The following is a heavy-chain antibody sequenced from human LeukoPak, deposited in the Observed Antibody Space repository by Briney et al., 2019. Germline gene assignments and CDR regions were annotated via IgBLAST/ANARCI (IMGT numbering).Heavy chain of an antibody. D-gene: IGHD7-27*01. V-gene: IGHV3-48*03. CDR3: ARDITGDPPPYYFDY. CDR2: ISSSGSTI. CDR1: GFTFSSYE. J-gene: IGHJ4*02. Sequence: PGGSQRLSCAASGFTFSSYEMNWVRQAPGKGLEWVSYISSSGSTIYYADSVKGRFTISRDNAKNSLYLQMNSLRAEDTAVYYCARDITGDPPPYYFDYWGRGTLVSVSS.